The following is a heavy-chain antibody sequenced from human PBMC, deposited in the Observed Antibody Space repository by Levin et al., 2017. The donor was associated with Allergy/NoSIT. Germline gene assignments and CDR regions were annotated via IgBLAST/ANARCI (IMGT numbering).Heavy chain of an antibody. CDR1: GGFIHSYF. J-gene: IGHJ4*02. Sequence: SETLSLTCTVSGGFIHSYFWSWIRQPPGKGLEWIGYIYYNWNTDSNPSLKSRVTISGDTSKTQFSLRLSSVAAADTAVYYCTRQRGYGGSDSWGQGTLVTVSS. CDR3: TRQRGYGGSDS. V-gene: IGHV4-59*08. D-gene: IGHD4-23*01. CDR2: IYYNWNT.